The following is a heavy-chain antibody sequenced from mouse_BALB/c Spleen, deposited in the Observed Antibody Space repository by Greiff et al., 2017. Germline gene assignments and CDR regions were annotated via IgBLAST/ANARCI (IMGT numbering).Heavy chain of an antibody. Sequence: VKLMESGPELVKPGASVKMSCKASGYTFTDYVISWVKQRTGQGLEWIGEIYPGSGSTYYNEKFKGKATLTADKSSNTAYMQLSSLTSEDSAVYFCASYGSSYYFDYWGQGTTLTVSS. CDR2: IYPGSGST. CDR3: ASYGSSYYFDY. J-gene: IGHJ2*01. CDR1: GYTFTDYV. V-gene: IGHV1-77*01. D-gene: IGHD1-1*01.